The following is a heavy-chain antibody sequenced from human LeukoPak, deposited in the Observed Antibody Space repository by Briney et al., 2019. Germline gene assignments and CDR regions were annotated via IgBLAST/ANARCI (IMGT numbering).Heavy chain of an antibody. CDR2: INPNSGGT. CDR1: GYTFTSYY. CDR3: ARGSFADYSSSWYGFDY. J-gene: IGHJ4*02. V-gene: IGHV1-2*06. D-gene: IGHD6-13*01. Sequence: ASVKVSCKASGYTFTSYYMHWVRQAPGQGLEWMGRINPNSGGTNYAQKFQGRVTMTRDTSISTAYMELSRLRSDDTAVYYCARGSFADYSSSWYGFDYWGQGTLVTVSS.